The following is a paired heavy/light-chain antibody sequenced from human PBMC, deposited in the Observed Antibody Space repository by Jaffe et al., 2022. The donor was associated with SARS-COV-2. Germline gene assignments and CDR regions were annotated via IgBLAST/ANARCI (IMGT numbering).Light chain of an antibody. CDR3: QAWDSRYVV. CDR1: KLGDKY. J-gene: IGLJ2*01. CDR2: QDS. Sequence: SYELTQPPSVSVSPGQTASITCSGDKLGDKYACWYQQKPGQSPVLVIYQDSKRPSGIPERFSGSNSGNTATLTISGTQAMDEADYYCQAWDSRYVVFGGGTKLTVL. V-gene: IGLV3-1*01.
Heavy chain of an antibody. CDR2: ISGSGGST. J-gene: IGHJ6*02. D-gene: IGHD6-6*01. V-gene: IGHV3-23*01. Sequence: EVQLLESGGGLVQPGGSLRLSCAASGFTFSSYAMSWVRQAPGKGLEWVSAISGSGGSTYYADSVKGRFTISRDNSKNTLYLQMNSLRAEDTAVYYCAKDQLAEAAPGLVYYYGMDVWGQGTTVTVSS. CDR1: GFTFSSYA. CDR3: AKDQLAEAAPGLVYYYGMDV.